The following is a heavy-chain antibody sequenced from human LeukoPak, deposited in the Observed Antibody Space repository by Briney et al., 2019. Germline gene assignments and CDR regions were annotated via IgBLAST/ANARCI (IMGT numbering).Heavy chain of an antibody. J-gene: IGHJ6*03. Sequence: ASVKVSCKASGYTFTSYDINWVRQATGQGLEWMGWMNPNSGNTGYAQKFQGRVTMTRNTSISTAYMELSSLRSEDTAVYYCARGLAVDYYYYYYMDVWGKGTTVTISS. CDR2: MNPNSGNT. CDR3: ARGLAVDYYYYYYMDV. CDR1: GYTFTSYD. D-gene: IGHD2-15*01. V-gene: IGHV1-8*01.